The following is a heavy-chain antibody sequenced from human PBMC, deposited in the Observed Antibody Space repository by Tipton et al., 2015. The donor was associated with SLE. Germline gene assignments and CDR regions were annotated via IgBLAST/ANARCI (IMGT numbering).Heavy chain of an antibody. J-gene: IGHJ4*02. CDR3: ATLLRFLEWLPRGYFDY. D-gene: IGHD3-3*01. CDR2: ISYIGST. CDR1: NYSISSGYY. V-gene: IGHV4-38-2*02. Sequence: TLSLTCSVSNYSISSGYYWGWIRQSPGKGLEWIASISYIGSTFYSPSLSSRVTISVDTSKNQFSLKLSSVTAADTAVYYCATLLRFLEWLPRGYFDYWGQGALVTVPS.